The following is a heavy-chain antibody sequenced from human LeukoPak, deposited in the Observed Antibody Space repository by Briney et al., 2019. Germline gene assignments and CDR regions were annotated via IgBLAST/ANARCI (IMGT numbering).Heavy chain of an antibody. J-gene: IGHJ4*02. CDR2: ISGNGHA. Sequence: PGGSLRLSCAASGFTLSSYAMNWVRQAPGKGLEWVSAISGNGHAYYADSVKGRFTISRDNSKNTLYLQMNSLRAEDTAVYYCAKRGAEVGTTVAPGDYWGQGTLLTDSS. CDR3: AKRGAEVGTTVAPGDY. D-gene: IGHD1-26*01. CDR1: GFTLSSYA. V-gene: IGHV3-23*01.